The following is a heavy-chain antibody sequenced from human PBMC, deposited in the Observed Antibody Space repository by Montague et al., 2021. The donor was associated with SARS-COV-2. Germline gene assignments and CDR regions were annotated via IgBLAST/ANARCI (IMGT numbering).Heavy chain of an antibody. CDR2: IYNRGTT. CDR1: DDSFSHYF. Sequence: SETLSLTCTVPDDSFSHYFWSWIRQPPGKGLEWIGNIYNRGTTNYNLALKSRVSLSIDKSKNQLSLNLTSVTAADTAVYYCARVGTGYSSNLPSYFQHWGLGTLVTVSS. D-gene: IGHD6-13*01. CDR3: ARVGTGYSSNLPSYFQH. J-gene: IGHJ1*01. V-gene: IGHV4-59*01.